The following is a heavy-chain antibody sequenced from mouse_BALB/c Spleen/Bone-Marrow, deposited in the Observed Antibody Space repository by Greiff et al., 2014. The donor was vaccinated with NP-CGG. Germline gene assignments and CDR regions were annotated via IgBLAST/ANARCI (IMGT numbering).Heavy chain of an antibody. D-gene: IGHD2-4*01. Sequence: EVQLQQSGAELVRSGASVKLSCTASGFNIKDYYMHWVKQRPEQGLEWIGWIDPENGDTEYVPKFQGKATMTADTSSNTAYLQLSSLTSEDTAVYYCNARGDYDFDYFDYWGQGTTLTVPS. CDR3: NARGDYDFDYFDY. V-gene: IGHV14-4*02. CDR1: GFNIKDYY. J-gene: IGHJ2*01. CDR2: IDPENGDT.